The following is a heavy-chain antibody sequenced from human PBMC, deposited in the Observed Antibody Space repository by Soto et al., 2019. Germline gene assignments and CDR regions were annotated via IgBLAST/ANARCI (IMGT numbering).Heavy chain of an antibody. J-gene: IGHJ4*02. CDR3: ARSLSFGELE. CDR1: GFSLSTSGVG. D-gene: IGHD3-10*01. V-gene: IGHV2-5*02. Sequence: QITLKESGPTLVKPTQTLTLTCTFSGFSLSTSGVGVGWIRQPPGKALEWLALIYWDDDKRYSPYLKSSLTIIHDTSKNRVVLTMTNMDPVDTPTYYCARSLSFGELEWGQGTLVTVSS. CDR2: IYWDDDK.